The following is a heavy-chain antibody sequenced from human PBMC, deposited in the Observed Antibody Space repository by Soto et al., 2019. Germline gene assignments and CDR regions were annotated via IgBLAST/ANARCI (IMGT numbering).Heavy chain of an antibody. CDR3: ARDDILTCYLVDYYYYGMDV. V-gene: IGHV1-18*01. CDR2: ISAYNGNT. D-gene: IGHD3-9*01. CDR1: GYTFTSYG. Sequence: QVQLVQSGAEVKKPGASVKVSCKASGYTFTSYGISWVRQAPGQGLEWMGWISAYNGNTNYAQKLQGRVTMTTDTSTSTAYRELRSLRSDDTAVYYCARDDILTCYLVDYYYYGMDVWGQGTTVTVSS. J-gene: IGHJ6*02.